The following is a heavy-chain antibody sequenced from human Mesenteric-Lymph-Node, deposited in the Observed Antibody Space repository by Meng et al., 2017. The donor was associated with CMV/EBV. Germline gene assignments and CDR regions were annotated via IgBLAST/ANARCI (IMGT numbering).Heavy chain of an antibody. J-gene: IGHJ6*02. CDR1: GYTFGTYG. D-gene: IGHD3-22*01. Sequence: ASVKVSCKASGYTFGTYGITWVRQAPGQGLEWMGWISADNGDTHYGQKFQDRVTMTTDKSTSTAYMDLRSLRSDDTAVYYCARDNFYDSSGHHSSNCYGMDVWGQGTTVTVSS. CDR3: ARDNFYDSSGHHSSNCYGMDV. V-gene: IGHV1-18*01. CDR2: ISADNGDT.